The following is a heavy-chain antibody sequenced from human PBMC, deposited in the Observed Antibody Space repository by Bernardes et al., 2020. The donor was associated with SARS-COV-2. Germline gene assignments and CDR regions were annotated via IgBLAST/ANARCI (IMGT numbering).Heavy chain of an antibody. CDR1: RFIPGDYA. J-gene: IGHJ4*02. D-gene: IGHD6-13*01. CDR2: ISWNRDNI. CDR3: AKDIIGQQLAFDY. V-gene: IGHV3-9*02. Sequence: GGSLRLSWVASRFIPGDYAMHWVRQAPGNGLEWVSVISWNRDNIVYADSVKGRFTVSRDNAKNSLYLQMNSLRAEDTAFYYCAKDIIGQQLAFDYWGQGTLVTVSS.